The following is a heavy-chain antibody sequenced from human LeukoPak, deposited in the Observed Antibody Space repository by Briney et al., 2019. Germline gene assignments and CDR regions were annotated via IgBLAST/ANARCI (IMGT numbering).Heavy chain of an antibody. V-gene: IGHV3-21*01. J-gene: IGHJ6*03. D-gene: IGHD1-26*01. Sequence: GGSLRLSCAASGFTFSSYGMSWVRQAPGKGLEWVSSITSTSTYIYYADSVKGRFTISRDNAKNSLYLQMNGLRVEDTAVYYCARDPYSGGYGAYYYYYMDLWGKGTTVTISS. CDR2: ITSTSTYI. CDR1: GFTFSSYG. CDR3: ARDPYSGGYGAYYYYYMDL.